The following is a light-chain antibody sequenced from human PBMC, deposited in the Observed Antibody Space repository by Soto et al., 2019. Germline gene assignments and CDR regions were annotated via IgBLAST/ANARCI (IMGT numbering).Light chain of an antibody. CDR2: DVS. J-gene: IGKJ1*01. CDR1: QAVNSW. Sequence: DNQLTQSPSSISASVGDRVTITCRASQAVNSWLAWFQQKPGMAPKLVIYDVSSLQSGVPSRFGGSGSGTEFTLTISSLQPDDFATYYCQQYNSYSSFGQGTKVDIK. V-gene: IGKV1-5*01. CDR3: QQYNSYSS.